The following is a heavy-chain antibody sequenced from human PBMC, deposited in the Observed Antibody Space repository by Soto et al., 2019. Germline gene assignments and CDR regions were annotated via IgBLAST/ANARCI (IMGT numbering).Heavy chain of an antibody. CDR2: IYYSGST. CDR1: GGSISSGGYY. J-gene: IGHJ4*02. D-gene: IGHD5-18*01. Sequence: SETLSLTCTVSGGSISSGGYYWSWIRQHPGKGLEWIGYIYYSGSTYYNPSLKSRVTISVDTSKNQFSLKLSSVTAADTAVYYCARAVQDTAMVRSEFDYWGQGTLVTVSS. CDR3: ARAVQDTAMVRSEFDY. V-gene: IGHV4-31*03.